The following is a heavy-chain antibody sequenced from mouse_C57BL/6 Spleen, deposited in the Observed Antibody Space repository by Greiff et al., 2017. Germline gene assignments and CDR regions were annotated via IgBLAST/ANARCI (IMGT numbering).Heavy chain of an antibody. CDR3: VRLGYSYAMDY. D-gene: IGHD2-3*01. CDR2: IRSKSNNYAT. Sequence: EVHLVESGGGLVQPKGSLKLSCAASGFSFNTYAMNWVRQAPGKGLEWVARIRSKSNNYATYYADSVKDRFTISRDDSESMLYLQMNNLKTEDTAMYYCVRLGYSYAMDYWGQGTSVTVSS. V-gene: IGHV10-1*01. CDR1: GFSFNTYA. J-gene: IGHJ4*01.